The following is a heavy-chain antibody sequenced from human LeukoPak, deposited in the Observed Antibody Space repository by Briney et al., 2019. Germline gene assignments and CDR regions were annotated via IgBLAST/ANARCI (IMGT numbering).Heavy chain of an antibody. V-gene: IGHV4-39*01. Sequence: NPSETLSLTCTVSGVSISSSSYYWGWIRQPPGKGLEWIGSIYYSGSTYYNPSLNSRLTISVEPSKQQFSLKLSSVTAADTAVYYCAGRKRDIVVVVAASTQSDYWGQGTLVTVSS. CDR3: AGRKRDIVVVVAASTQSDY. J-gene: IGHJ4*02. D-gene: IGHD2-15*01. CDR1: GVSISSSSYY. CDR2: IYYSGST.